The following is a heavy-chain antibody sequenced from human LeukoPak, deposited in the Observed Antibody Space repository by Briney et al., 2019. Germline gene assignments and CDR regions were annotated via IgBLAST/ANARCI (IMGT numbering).Heavy chain of an antibody. Sequence: PSETLSLTCTVSGGSISSYYWSWIRQPPGKGLEWIGYIYYSGSTNYNPSLKSRVTISVDTSKNQFSLKLSSVTAADTAVYYCARSRRNYDSSGLRDAFDIWGQGTMVTVSS. V-gene: IGHV4-59*08. D-gene: IGHD3-22*01. CDR1: GGSISSYY. J-gene: IGHJ3*02. CDR3: ARSRRNYDSSGLRDAFDI. CDR2: IYYSGST.